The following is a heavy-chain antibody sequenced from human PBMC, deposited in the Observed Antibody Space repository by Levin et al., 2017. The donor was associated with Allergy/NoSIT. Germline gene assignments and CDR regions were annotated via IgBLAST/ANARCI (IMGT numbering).Heavy chain of an antibody. V-gene: IGHV4-34*01. D-gene: IGHD3-10*01. CDR3: ARIWFGEFRDVFDI. CDR1: GSFSDYY. J-gene: IGHJ3*02. CDR2: ISHSGST. Sequence: SETLSLTCGVHGSFSDYYWSWIRQPPGKGLEWIGEISHSGSTNYNASLKSRVTISVDTAKNQFSLRLSTVTAADTAAYCCARIWFGEFRDVFDIWGQGTMVTVSS.